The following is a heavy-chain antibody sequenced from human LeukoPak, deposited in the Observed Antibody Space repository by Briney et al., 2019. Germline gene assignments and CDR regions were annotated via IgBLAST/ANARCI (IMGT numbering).Heavy chain of an antibody. V-gene: IGHV3-49*03. J-gene: IGHJ3*01. CDR1: GFTFGDYP. CDR2: IRNKDYGATT. Sequence: PGGSLRLSCSTSGFTFGDYPMSWFRQAPGKGLEWVGYIRNKDYGATTEYAASVKGRSTISRDDSESIAYLQIHSLKTEDTGVYYCSRAVRVSGDAFDFWGQGTMVTVSS. CDR3: SRAVRVSGDAFDF.